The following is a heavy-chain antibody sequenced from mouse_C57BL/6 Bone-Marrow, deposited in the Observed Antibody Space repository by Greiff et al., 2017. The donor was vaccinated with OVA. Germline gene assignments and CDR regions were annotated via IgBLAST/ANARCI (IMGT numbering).Heavy chain of an antibody. J-gene: IGHJ2*01. CDR1: GYAFSSYW. CDR3: ASNYYGSSPYYFDY. V-gene: IGHV1-80*01. D-gene: IGHD1-1*01. Sequence: VKLVESGAELVKPGASVKISCKASGYAFSSYWMNWVKQRPGKGLEWIGQIYPGDGDTNYNGKFKGKATLTADKSSSTAYMQLSSLTSEDSAVYFCASNYYGSSPYYFDYWGQGTTLTVSS. CDR2: IYPGDGDT.